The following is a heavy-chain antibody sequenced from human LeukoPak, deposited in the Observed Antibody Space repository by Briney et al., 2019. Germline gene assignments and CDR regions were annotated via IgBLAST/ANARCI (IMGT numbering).Heavy chain of an antibody. CDR1: GGTSSSYA. V-gene: IGHV1-69*01. CDR3: ARDYGDYHSHWFDP. CDR2: IIPIFGTA. Sequence: SVKVSCKASGGTSSSYAISWVRQAPGQGLEWMGGIIPIFGTANYAQKFQGRVTITADESTSTAYMELSSLRSEDTAVYYCARDYGDYHSHWFDPWGQGTLVTVSS. J-gene: IGHJ5*02. D-gene: IGHD4-17*01.